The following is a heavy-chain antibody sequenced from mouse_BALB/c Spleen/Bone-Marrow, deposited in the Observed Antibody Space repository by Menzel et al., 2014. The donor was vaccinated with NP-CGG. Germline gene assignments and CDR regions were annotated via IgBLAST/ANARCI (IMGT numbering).Heavy chain of an antibody. J-gene: IGHJ4*01. Sequence: QVQLKESGAELMKPGASVKISCKATGYTFSNYWIEWIKQRPGHGLEWIGEILPGGGSTKYNEKFKDKATFTADTSSXTAYMQLSSLTSEDSAVYYCARSGYGYYAMDYWGQGTSVTVSS. D-gene: IGHD2-2*01. V-gene: IGHV1-9*01. CDR1: GYTFSNYW. CDR2: ILPGGGST. CDR3: ARSGYGYYAMDY.